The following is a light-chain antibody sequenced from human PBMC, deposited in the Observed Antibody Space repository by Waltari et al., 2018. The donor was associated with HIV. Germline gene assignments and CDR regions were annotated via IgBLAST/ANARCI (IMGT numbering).Light chain of an antibody. CDR1: SGHSSYA. CDR2: LNSDGSH. CDR3: QTWGTGIWV. J-gene: IGLJ3*02. Sequence: QLVLTQSPSASASLGASVKLTCTLSSGHSSYAIACHQQQPEQGPRYLMKLNSDGSHSKGDGIPDRFSGSSSGAERYLTISSLQSEDEADYYCQTWGTGIWVFGGGTKLTVL. V-gene: IGLV4-69*01.